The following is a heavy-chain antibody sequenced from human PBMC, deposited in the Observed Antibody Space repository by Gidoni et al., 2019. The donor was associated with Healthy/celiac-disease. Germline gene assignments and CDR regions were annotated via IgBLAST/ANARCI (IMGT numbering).Heavy chain of an antibody. J-gene: IGHJ4*02. CDR2: IYYSGST. CDR3: ARPGVTTAN. CDR1: GGSIRSSSSY. D-gene: IGHD4-17*01. V-gene: IGHV4-39*01. Sequence: QLQLQESGPGLVKPSETLSLTCTGSGGSIRSSSSYWGWIRQPPGKGLEWIGSIYYSGSTYYNPSLKSRVTISVDTSKNQFSLKLSSVTAADTAVYYGARPGVTTANWGQGTLVTVSS.